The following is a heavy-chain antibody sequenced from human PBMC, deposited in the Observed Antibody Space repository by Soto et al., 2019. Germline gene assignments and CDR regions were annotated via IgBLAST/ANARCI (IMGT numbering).Heavy chain of an antibody. V-gene: IGHV4-30-4*01. Sequence: QAQLQESGPGLVRPSQTLSLSCSVSGASVTSGDYYWNWIRQTPGTRLESLGYMHDSGTTSYNPSLKRRVTISSDTSKNQVSLKQTSVSAADTAVYFCARVGLYDLWSGVFDWGQRIRVTVSS. CDR2: MHDSGTT. CDR3: ARVGLYDLWSGVFD. J-gene: IGHJ4*02. D-gene: IGHD3-3*01. CDR1: GASVTSGDYY.